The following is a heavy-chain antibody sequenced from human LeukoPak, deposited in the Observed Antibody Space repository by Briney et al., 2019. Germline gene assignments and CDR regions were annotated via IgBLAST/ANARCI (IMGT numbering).Heavy chain of an antibody. CDR1: GFTFSSYW. CDR2: IKQDGSEK. Sequence: GGSLRLSCAASGFTFSSYWMSWVRQAPGKGLEWVANIKQDGSEKYYVDSVKGRFTISRDNSKNTLYLQMNSLRAEDTAVYYCARERIVATIYSGMDVWGQGTTVTASS. D-gene: IGHD5-12*01. V-gene: IGHV3-7*01. CDR3: ARERIVATIYSGMDV. J-gene: IGHJ6*02.